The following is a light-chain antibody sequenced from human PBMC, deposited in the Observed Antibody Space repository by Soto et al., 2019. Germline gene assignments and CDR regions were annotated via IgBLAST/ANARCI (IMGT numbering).Light chain of an antibody. Sequence: EIVLTQSPGTLSLSPGERATLSSRASQSVSSYLAWYQQKPGQAPRLLISGASSRATDIPDRFSGSGSGTDFTLTISRLEPEDFAVYYCQQYGSSPRTFGQGTKVEIK. CDR1: QSVSSY. V-gene: IGKV3-20*01. CDR2: GAS. CDR3: QQYGSSPRT. J-gene: IGKJ1*01.